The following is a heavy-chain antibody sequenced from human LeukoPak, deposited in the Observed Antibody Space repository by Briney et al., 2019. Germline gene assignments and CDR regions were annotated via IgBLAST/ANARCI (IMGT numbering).Heavy chain of an antibody. J-gene: IGHJ6*03. Sequence: GESLKISCKGSGYSFTSYWIGWVRQMPGKGLEWMGIIYPGDSDTRYSPSFQGQVTIPADKSISTAYLQWSSLKASDTAMYYCARQRAAAGHKGGNYYMDVWGKGTTVTISS. V-gene: IGHV5-51*01. CDR3: ARQRAAAGHKGGNYYMDV. CDR1: GYSFTSYW. CDR2: IYPGDSDT. D-gene: IGHD6-13*01.